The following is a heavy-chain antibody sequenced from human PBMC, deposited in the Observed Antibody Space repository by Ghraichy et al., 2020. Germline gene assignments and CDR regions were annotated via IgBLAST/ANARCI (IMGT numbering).Heavy chain of an antibody. V-gene: IGHV3-23*01. J-gene: IGHJ6*03. Sequence: GGSLRLSCEASGFTFNNFALSWVRQAPGKGLEWVSSISASGDSTYYADYVKGRFTISRDNSNNTLYLQMNSLRAEDTAVYNCVKSRNPYYYYMDVWGKGTTVTVSS. CDR2: ISASGDST. CDR1: GFTFNNFA. CDR3: VKSRNPYYYYMDV. D-gene: IGHD6-13*01.